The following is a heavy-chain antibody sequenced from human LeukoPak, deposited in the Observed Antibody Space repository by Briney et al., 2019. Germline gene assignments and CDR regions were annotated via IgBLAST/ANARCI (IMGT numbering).Heavy chain of an antibody. CDR2: IKQDGSEK. CDR3: ARGGPYCSGGSCAVRY. CDR1: GFTFSSYW. Sequence: GGSLRLSCAASGFTFSSYWMSWVRQAPGKGLEWVANIKQDGSEKYYVDSVKGRFTISRDNAKNSLYLRMNSLRAEDTAVYYCARGGPYCSGGSCAVRYWGQGTLVTVSS. V-gene: IGHV3-7*03. J-gene: IGHJ4*02. D-gene: IGHD2-15*01.